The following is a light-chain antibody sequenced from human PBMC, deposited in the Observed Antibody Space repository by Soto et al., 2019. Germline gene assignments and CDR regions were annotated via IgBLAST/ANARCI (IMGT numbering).Light chain of an antibody. CDR1: QSVSNNY. CDR2: GVS. J-gene: IGKJ2*01. Sequence: EIVLTQSPATLSLSPGERVTLSCGASQSVSNNYLAWLQQKPGLAPRLLIYGVSTRATGVPDRFSGSGSGTDFTLTISRLEPEDSAVYYCQQYGSSPYTFGQGTKLEIK. V-gene: IGKV3D-20*01. CDR3: QQYGSSPYT.